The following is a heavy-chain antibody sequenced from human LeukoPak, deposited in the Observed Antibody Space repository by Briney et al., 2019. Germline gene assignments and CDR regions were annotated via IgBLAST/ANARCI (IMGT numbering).Heavy chain of an antibody. CDR2: IYYSGST. J-gene: IGHJ4*02. Sequence: SETLSLTCTVSGGSISSYYWSWIRQPPGKGLEWIGYIYYSGSTNYNPSLKSRVTISVDTSKNQFSLKLSSVTAADTAVYYCARGVATGRYTQYYFDYWGQGTLVTVSS. CDR1: GGSISSYY. CDR3: ARGVATGRYTQYYFDY. D-gene: IGHD1-26*01. V-gene: IGHV4-59*01.